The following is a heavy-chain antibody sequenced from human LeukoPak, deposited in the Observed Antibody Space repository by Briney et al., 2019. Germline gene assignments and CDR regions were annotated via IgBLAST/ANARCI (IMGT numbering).Heavy chain of an antibody. Sequence: ASVKVSCKASGGTFSSYAISWVRQAPGQGLEWMGGIIPIFGTANYAQKFQGRVTITADKSTSTAYMELSSLRSEDTAVYYCATKSARIAGFHGYWGQGTLVTVSS. V-gene: IGHV1-69*06. CDR1: GGTFSSYA. CDR3: ATKSARIAGFHGY. CDR2: IIPIFGTA. J-gene: IGHJ4*02. D-gene: IGHD6-13*01.